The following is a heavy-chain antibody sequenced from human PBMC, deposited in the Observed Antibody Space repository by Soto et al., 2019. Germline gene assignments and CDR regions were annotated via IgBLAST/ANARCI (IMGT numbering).Heavy chain of an antibody. Sequence: SETLSLTCTVSGGSISSYYWSWIRQPPGKGLEWIGYIYYSGSTNYNPSLRSRVTISVDTSKNQFSLKLSSVTAADTAVYYCARSYYYDSSGYPYYFDYWGQGTLVTVS. CDR3: ARSYYYDSSGYPYYFDY. CDR1: GGSISSYY. V-gene: IGHV4-59*01. D-gene: IGHD3-22*01. J-gene: IGHJ4*02. CDR2: IYYSGST.